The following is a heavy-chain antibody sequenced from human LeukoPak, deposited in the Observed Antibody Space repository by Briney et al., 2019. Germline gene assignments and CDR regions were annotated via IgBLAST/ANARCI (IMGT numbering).Heavy chain of an antibody. CDR1: GFTFSIYA. V-gene: IGHV3-23*01. D-gene: IGHD1-14*01. CDR2: ISSNGDST. CDR3: AKALFEPRNYYFDY. J-gene: IGHJ4*02. Sequence: PGGSLRLSCAASGFTFSIYAITWVRQAPGKGLEWVSTISSNGDSTYYADSVRGRFTISRDNSRNTLYLQMNSLRVEDTAIYYCAKALFEPRNYYFDYWGQGTLVTVSS.